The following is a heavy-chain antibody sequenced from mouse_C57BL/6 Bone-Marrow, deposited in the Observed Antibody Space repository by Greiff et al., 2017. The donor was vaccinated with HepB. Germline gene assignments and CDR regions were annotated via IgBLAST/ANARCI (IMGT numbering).Heavy chain of an antibody. J-gene: IGHJ3*01. CDR3: AILFPFAY. D-gene: IGHD1-1*02. CDR1: GYTFTSYG. V-gene: IGHV1-81*01. Sequence: VKVVESGAELARPGASVKLSCKASGYTFTSYGISWVKQRTGQGLEWIGEIYPRSGNTYYNEKFKGKATLTADKSSSTAYMELRSLTSEDSAVYFCAILFPFAYWGQGTLVTVSA. CDR2: IYPRSGNT.